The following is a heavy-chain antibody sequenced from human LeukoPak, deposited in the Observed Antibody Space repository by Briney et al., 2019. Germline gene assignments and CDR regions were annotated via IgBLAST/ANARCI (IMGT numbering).Heavy chain of an antibody. CDR3: ASQRNDYYDSSGHDY. V-gene: IGHV4-30-4*01. CDR2: IYYSGST. Sequence: SQTLSLTCTVSGGSVSSGDYYWGWIRQPPGKGLEWIGYIYYSGSTYYNPSLKSRETISVGTSKNQFSLKLSSVTAADTAVYYCASQRNDYYDSSGHDYWGQGTLVTVSS. D-gene: IGHD3-22*01. CDR1: GGSVSSGDYY. J-gene: IGHJ4*02.